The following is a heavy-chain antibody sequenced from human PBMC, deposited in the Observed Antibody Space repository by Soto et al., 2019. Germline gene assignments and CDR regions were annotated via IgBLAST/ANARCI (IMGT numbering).Heavy chain of an antibody. J-gene: IGHJ4*02. Sequence: QVQLVESGGGLVKPGGSLRLSCAASGFTFSDYYMSWIRQAPGKGLEWISLISDGGGTIHHADSVKGRITISRDDAKNSLYLQMNSLRAEDTAVYYCVRGGRGPFEDWGQGTLVTVSS. CDR1: GFTFSDYY. D-gene: IGHD2-15*01. CDR2: ISDGGGTI. V-gene: IGHV3-11*01. CDR3: VRGGRGPFED.